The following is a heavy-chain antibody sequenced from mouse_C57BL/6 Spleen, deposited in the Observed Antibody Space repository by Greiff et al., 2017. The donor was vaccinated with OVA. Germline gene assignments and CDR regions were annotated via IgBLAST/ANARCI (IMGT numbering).Heavy chain of an antibody. V-gene: IGHV1-42*01. Sequence: EVKLMESGPELVKPGASVKISCKASGYSFTGYYMNWVKQSPEKSLEWIGEINPSTGGTTYNQKFKAKATLTVDKSSSTAYMQLKSLTSEDSAVYYCARRRSNYGYFDVWGTGTTVTVSS. J-gene: IGHJ1*03. CDR2: INPSTGGT. CDR1: GYSFTGYY. CDR3: ARRRSNYGYFDV. D-gene: IGHD2-5*01.